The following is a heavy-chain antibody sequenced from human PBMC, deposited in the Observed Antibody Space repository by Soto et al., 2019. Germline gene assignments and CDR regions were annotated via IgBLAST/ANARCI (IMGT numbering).Heavy chain of an antibody. CDR2: ISYDGSNK. V-gene: IGHV3-30-3*01. D-gene: IGHD6-13*01. CDR3: ARDSSSTPGYYGMDV. Sequence: QVQLVESGGGVVQPGRSLRLSCAASGFTFSSYAMHWVRQAPGKGLEWVAVISYDGSNKYYADSVKGRFTISRDNSKNTLYLQMNSLRAEDTAVYYCARDSSSTPGYYGMDVWGQGTTVTVSS. CDR1: GFTFSSYA. J-gene: IGHJ6*02.